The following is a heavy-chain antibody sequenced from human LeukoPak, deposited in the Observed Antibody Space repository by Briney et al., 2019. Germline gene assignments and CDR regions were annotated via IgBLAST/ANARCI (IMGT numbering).Heavy chain of an antibody. CDR2: INSNSGGT. CDR1: GYTFTGYY. J-gene: IGHJ4*02. CDR3: AKASADDFWSGYLDY. V-gene: IGHV1-2*02. D-gene: IGHD3-3*01. Sequence: ASVKVSCKASGYTFTGYYIHWVRQAPGQGLEWMGWINSNSGGTNYAQKFQGRVTMTRDTSTTTAYMELNRLRSDDTAVYYCAKASADDFWSGYLDYWGQGTLVTVSS.